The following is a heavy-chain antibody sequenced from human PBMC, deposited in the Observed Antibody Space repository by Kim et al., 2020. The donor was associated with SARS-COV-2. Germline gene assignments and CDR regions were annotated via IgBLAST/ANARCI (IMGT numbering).Heavy chain of an antibody. CDR1: GYSFTSYW. J-gene: IGHJ2*01. V-gene: IGHV5-51*01. CDR3: ARRDSSSWYVNWYFDL. D-gene: IGHD6-13*01. CDR2: IYPGDSDT. Sequence: GESLKISCKGSGYSFTSYWIGWVRQMPGKGLEWMGIIYPGDSDTRYSPSFQGQVTISADKSISTAYLQWSSLKASDTAMYYCARRDSSSWYVNWYFDLWGRGTLVTVSS.